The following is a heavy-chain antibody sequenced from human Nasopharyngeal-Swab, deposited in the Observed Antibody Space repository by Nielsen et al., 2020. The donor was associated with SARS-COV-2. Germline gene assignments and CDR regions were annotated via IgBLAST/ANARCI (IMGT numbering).Heavy chain of an antibody. CDR3: VRDDGRSWLLDK. CDR1: GYLLIHQA. J-gene: IGHJ4*02. Sequence: ASVKVSCKASGYLLIHQALHWVRQAPGQSFERMGWITAANGNTEYSQNFHDRLTLTTDASANTAYMDLSGLTSEDTAIYYCVRDDGRSWLLDKWGQGTQVTVSS. V-gene: IGHV1-3*01. D-gene: IGHD5-24*01. CDR2: ITAANGNT.